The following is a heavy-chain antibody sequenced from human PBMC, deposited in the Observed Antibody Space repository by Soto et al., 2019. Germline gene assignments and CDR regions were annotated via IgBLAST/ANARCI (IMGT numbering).Heavy chain of an antibody. D-gene: IGHD3-16*01. Sequence: GXIVKVSCSGSGYTFTSYYMHLVRQAPGQGLECMGIINPSGGSTSYAQKLQGRVTMTRDTSTSTVYMELSSLRSEDTAVYYCARDGGEPTGRTWFDTWGQGTLVTVSS. CDR2: INPSGGST. CDR1: GYTFTSYY. CDR3: ARDGGEPTGRTWFDT. V-gene: IGHV1-46*01. J-gene: IGHJ5*02.